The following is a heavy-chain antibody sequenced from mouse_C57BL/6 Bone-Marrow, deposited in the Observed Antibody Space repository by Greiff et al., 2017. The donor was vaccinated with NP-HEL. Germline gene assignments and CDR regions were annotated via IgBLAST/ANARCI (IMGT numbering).Heavy chain of an antibody. D-gene: IGHD2-4*01. CDR2: IDPNSGGT. CDR1: GYTFTSYW. Sequence: QVHVKQPGAELVKPGASVKLSCKASGYTFTSYWMHWVKQRPGRGLEWIGRIDPNSGGTKYNEKVKSKATLTVDKPSSTAYMQLSSLTSEDSAVYYCARSTMITLDAMDYWGQGTSVTVSS. CDR3: ARSTMITLDAMDY. J-gene: IGHJ4*01. V-gene: IGHV1-72*01.